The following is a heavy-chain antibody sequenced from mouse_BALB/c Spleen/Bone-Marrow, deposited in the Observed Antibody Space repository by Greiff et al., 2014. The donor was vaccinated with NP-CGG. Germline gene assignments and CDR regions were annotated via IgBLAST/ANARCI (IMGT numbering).Heavy chain of an antibody. D-gene: IGHD2-1*01. CDR3: ASYHSAGYAMDY. J-gene: IGHJ4*01. CDR2: IDPYNGGT. Sequence: EVQRVESGPELVKPGASVKVSCKASGYSFTDYNMYWVKQSHGKSLEWIGYIDPYNGGTSYNQKFKGKATLTVDKSSNTAFMHLNSLTSEDSAVYYFASYHSAGYAMDYWGQGTSVTVSS. CDR1: GYSFTDYN. V-gene: IGHV1S135*01.